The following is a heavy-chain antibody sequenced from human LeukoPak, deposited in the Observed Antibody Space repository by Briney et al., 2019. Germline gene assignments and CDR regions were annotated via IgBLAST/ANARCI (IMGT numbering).Heavy chain of an antibody. CDR3: ARDDRKIGYTGFLDY. CDR2: INPNGGGA. J-gene: IGHJ4*01. D-gene: IGHD3-16*02. V-gene: IGHV1-2*02. CDR1: GYTFPEYY. Sequence: GASVKDCRLPSGYTFPEYYVHQVRQTPGQGLEWMGWINPNGGGANYAQNSKGRVTMTRDTSIGTVYMELSRLRSDDTAVYYCARDDRKIGYTGFLDYWG.